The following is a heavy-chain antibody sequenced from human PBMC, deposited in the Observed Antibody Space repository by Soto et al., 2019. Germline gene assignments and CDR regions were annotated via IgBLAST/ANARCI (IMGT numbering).Heavy chain of an antibody. D-gene: IGHD3-10*01. J-gene: IGHJ5*02. Sequence: QVQLVQSGAEVKKPGASVKVSCKASGYTFTSYGISWVRQAPGQGLEWMGWISAYNGNTNYAQKLQGRVTMTTDTSTSPAYMELRSLRSDDTAVYYCAKYAYYYGSGSPLQFDPWGQGTLVTVSS. CDR1: GYTFTSYG. V-gene: IGHV1-18*04. CDR2: ISAYNGNT. CDR3: AKYAYYYGSGSPLQFDP.